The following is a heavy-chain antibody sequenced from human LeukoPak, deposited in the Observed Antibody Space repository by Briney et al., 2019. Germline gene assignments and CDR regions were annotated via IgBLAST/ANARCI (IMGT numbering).Heavy chain of an antibody. CDR1: GGSISSYY. V-gene: IGHV4-59*01. D-gene: IGHD3/OR15-3a*01. CDR2: IYYSGST. CDR3: ARDLDPYSPPTY. J-gene: IGHJ4*02. Sequence: SETQSLTCTVSGGSISSYYWSWIRQPPGKGLEWIGYIYYSGSTNYNPSLKSRVTISVDTSKNQFSLKLSSVTAADTAVYYCARDLDPYSPPTYWGQGTLVTVSS.